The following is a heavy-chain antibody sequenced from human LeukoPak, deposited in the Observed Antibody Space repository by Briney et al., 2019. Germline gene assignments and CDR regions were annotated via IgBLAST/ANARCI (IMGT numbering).Heavy chain of an antibody. CDR2: INHSGST. Sequence: SEALSLTCAVYGGSFSGYYWSWIRQPPGKGLEWIGEINHSGSTNYNPSLKSRVTISVDTSKNQFSLKLSSVTAADTAVYYCARVKRGVTVLPTDYWGQGTLVTVSS. V-gene: IGHV4-34*01. CDR1: GGSFSGYY. D-gene: IGHD2-8*01. CDR3: ARVKRGVTVLPTDY. J-gene: IGHJ4*02.